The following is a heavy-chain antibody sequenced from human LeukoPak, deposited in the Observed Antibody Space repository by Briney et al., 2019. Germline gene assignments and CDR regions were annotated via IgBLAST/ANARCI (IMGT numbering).Heavy chain of an antibody. D-gene: IGHD3-10*01. CDR1: GFTFSSYE. V-gene: IGHV3-48*03. J-gene: IGHJ4*02. CDR3: ARGFTSDYYGLLWFGELNYFDY. CDR2: ISSSGSTI. Sequence: GGSLRLSCAASGFTFSSYEMNWVRQAPGKGLEWVSYISSSGSTIYYADSVKGRFTISRDNAKNSLYLQMNSLRAEDTPVYYCARGFTSDYYGLLWFGELNYFDYWGQGTLVTVSS.